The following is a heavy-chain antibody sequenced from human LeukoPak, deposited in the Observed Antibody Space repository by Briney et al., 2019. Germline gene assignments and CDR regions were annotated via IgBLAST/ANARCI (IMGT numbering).Heavy chain of an antibody. CDR1: GFTFSSYW. D-gene: IGHD3-22*01. CDR3: ARSITMIVGSDV. Sequence: GGSLRLSCAASGFTFSSYWMHWVSQAPGKGLVWVVRINSDGSSTSYANSVKRPFTITRDNAKNTLYLQMNRLRAEDTAVYYCARSITMIVGSDVWGKATTVTVSS. J-gene: IGHJ6*04. CDR2: INSDGSST. V-gene: IGHV3-74*01.